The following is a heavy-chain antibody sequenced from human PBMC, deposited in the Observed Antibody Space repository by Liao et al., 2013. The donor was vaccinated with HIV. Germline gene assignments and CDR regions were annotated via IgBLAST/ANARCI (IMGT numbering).Heavy chain of an antibody. V-gene: IGHV4-39*07. D-gene: IGHD3-10*01. Sequence: QLQLQESGPGLVKPSETLSLTCTVSGGSISTSSYYWAWIRQPPGKGLEWMGSIYYSGATYYNPSLKSRVTISVDTSKNQFSLKLGSVTAADTAVYYCARKGVGIDAFDVWGQGTRVTVSS. CDR3: ARKGVGIDAFDV. J-gene: IGHJ3*01. CDR1: GGSISTSSYY. CDR2: IYYSGAT.